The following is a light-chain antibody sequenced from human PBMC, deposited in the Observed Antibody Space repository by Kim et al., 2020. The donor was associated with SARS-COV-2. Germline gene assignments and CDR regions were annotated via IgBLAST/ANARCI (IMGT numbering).Light chain of an antibody. J-gene: IGLJ1*01. CDR3: FSFTSSGSFV. CDR1: TSDIGNYNR. CDR2: EVT. V-gene: IGLV2-18*02. Sequence: QSALTQPPSVSGSPGQSVTISCIGSTSDIGNYNRVSWYQQSPGTAPKLLIYEVTKWPSGVPDRFSGSKSDNTASLTISGLQPEDEADYSCFSFTSSGSFVFGTGTKVTVL.